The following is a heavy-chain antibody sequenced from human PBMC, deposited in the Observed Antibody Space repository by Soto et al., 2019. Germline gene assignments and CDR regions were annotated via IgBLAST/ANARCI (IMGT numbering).Heavy chain of an antibody. D-gene: IGHD1-1*01. CDR3: VRNDAVAKLQNGMGV. V-gene: IGHV4-59*01. Sequence: SSETLSLTCSVSGGSITGYFSSWIRQPPGRGLEWIGYIYYAGNTLYTPSLNNRVTISVDTYKNQFSLELSSVTAADTAVYYCVRNDAVAKLQNGMGVWAQGTTVTVSS. J-gene: IGHJ6*02. CDR2: IYYAGNT. CDR1: GGSITGYF.